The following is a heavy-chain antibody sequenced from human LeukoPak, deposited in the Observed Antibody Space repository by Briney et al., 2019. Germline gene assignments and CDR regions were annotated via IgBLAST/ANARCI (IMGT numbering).Heavy chain of an antibody. J-gene: IGHJ4*02. Sequence: SETLSLTCTVSGGSISSSSYYWGWIRQPPGKGLEWIGSIFYSGSTYYNPSLKSRVTMSVDTSKNQFSLKLSSVTAADTAVYYCARDTAMAFDYWGQGTLVTVSS. CDR3: ARDTAMAFDY. CDR2: IFYSGST. V-gene: IGHV4-39*07. CDR1: GGSISSSSYY. D-gene: IGHD5-18*01.